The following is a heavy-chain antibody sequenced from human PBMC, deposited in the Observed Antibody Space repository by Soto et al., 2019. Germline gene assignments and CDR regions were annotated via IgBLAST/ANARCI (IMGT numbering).Heavy chain of an antibody. CDR3: ARVRLWAAAAGPSYYYYGMDV. CDR2: INHSGST. CDR1: GGSISSGGYY. V-gene: IGHV4-39*07. Sequence: SETLSLTCTVSGGSISSGGYYWSWIRQPPGKGLEWIGEINHSGSTNYNPSLKSRVTISVDTSKNQFSLKLSSVTAADTAVYYCARVRLWAAAAGPSYYYYGMDVWGQGTTVTVSS. J-gene: IGHJ6*02. D-gene: IGHD6-13*01.